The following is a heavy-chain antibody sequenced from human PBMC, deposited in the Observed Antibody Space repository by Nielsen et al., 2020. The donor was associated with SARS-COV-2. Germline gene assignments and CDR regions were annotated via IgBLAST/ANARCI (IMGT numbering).Heavy chain of an antibody. D-gene: IGHD4-17*01. CDR1: GFTFSSYA. CDR3: AKVYGDSLVGY. V-gene: IGHV3-23*01. Sequence: GESLKISCAASGFTFSSYAMSWVRQAPGKGLEWVSAISGSGGSTYYADSVKGRFTISRDNSKNTLYLQMNSLRAEDTAVYYCAKVYGDSLVGYWGQGTLVTVSS. CDR2: ISGSGGST. J-gene: IGHJ4*02.